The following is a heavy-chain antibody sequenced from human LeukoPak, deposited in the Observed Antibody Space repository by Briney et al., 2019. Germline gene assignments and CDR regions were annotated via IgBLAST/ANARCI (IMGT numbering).Heavy chain of an antibody. J-gene: IGHJ5*02. CDR3: ARGDGYNNNWFDP. CDR1: GGSISSGGYS. V-gene: IGHV4-30-2*01. Sequence: PSETLSLTCAVSGGSISSGGYSWSWIRQPPGKGPEWIGYIYHSGSTYYNPSLKSRVTISVDRSKNQFSLKLSSVTAADTAVYYCARGDGYNNNWFDPWGQGTLVTVSS. CDR2: IYHSGST. D-gene: IGHD5-24*01.